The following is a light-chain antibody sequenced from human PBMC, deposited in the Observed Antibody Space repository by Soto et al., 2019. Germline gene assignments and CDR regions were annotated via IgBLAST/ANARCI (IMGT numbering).Light chain of an antibody. CDR1: RGIGNA. Sequence: DIPMTQSSSSLSASVGDRVTITCRPSRGIGNALAWYQQKPGTVPKLLIHSASTLQSGVPSRFSGSGSGTDFTLTISSLQPEDVASYYCQKYDSAPTFGPGTKVDVK. J-gene: IGKJ1*01. V-gene: IGKV1-27*01. CDR3: QKYDSAPT. CDR2: SAS.